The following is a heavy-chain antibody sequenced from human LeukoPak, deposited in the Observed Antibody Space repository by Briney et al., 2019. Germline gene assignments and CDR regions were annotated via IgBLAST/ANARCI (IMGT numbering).Heavy chain of an antibody. CDR1: GYTFTGYY. V-gene: IGHV1-2*02. CDR3: AREYSSSWYEGGVDYYYYYMDV. D-gene: IGHD6-13*01. CDR2: INPNSGGT. Sequence: GASVKVSCKASGYTFTGYYMHWVRQAPGQGLEWMGWINPNSGGTNYAQKFQGRVTMTRDTSISTAYMELSRLRSDDTAVYYCAREYSSSWYEGGVDYYYYYMDVWGKGTTVTVSS. J-gene: IGHJ6*03.